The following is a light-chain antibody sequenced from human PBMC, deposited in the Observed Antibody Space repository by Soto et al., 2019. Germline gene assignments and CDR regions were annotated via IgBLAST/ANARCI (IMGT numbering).Light chain of an antibody. J-gene: IGKJ1*01. Sequence: EIVVTQSPATLSVSPGERATLSCRASQSVRNNLAWYQQKPGQAPRLLIYGASTRATGIPARFSGSGSGTEFTLTISSLQSEDFAVYYCQPYNNWPPETFGQGTKVDIK. CDR1: QSVRNN. CDR2: GAS. V-gene: IGKV3-15*01. CDR3: QPYNNWPPET.